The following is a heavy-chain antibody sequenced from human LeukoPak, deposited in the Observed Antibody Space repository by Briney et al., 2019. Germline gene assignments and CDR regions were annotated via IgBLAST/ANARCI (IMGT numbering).Heavy chain of an antibody. CDR2: INTGNGNT. D-gene: IGHD4-17*01. Sequence: ASVKVSCKASGYTFTSYAMHWVRQAPGQRLEWMGWINTGNGNTKYSQEFQGRVTITRDTSASTAYMELNSLRSEDMAAYYCAREDYGDYVFDYWGQGTLVTVSS. CDR1: GYTFTSYA. J-gene: IGHJ4*02. V-gene: IGHV1-3*03. CDR3: AREDYGDYVFDY.